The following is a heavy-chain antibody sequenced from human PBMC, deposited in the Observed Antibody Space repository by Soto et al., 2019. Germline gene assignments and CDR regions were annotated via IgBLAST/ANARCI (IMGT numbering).Heavy chain of an antibody. J-gene: IGHJ4*02. V-gene: IGHV3-74*01. CDR1: GFTFSSYW. CDR3: ARGAMGNYYNDY. Sequence: EVQLVESGGGLVQSGGSLRLSCEASGFTFSSYWMRWVRQAPGKGLVWVSRIKGDGISTNYADSVKGRFTISRDNAKDTVFLQMNGLSADDTAVYYCARGAMGNYYNDYWGQGILVTVSS. CDR2: IKGDGIST. D-gene: IGHD3-10*01.